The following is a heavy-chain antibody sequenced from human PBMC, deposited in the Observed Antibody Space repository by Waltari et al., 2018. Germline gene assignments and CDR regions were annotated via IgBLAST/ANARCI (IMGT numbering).Heavy chain of an antibody. D-gene: IGHD6-13*01. Sequence: EVQLVESGGGLVQPGGSVRLSCEASGFSFSHYEMSWVRQHPGKGLEWLSYTTSSGSSTQYAKSVRGRFTISRDNAKNSLYLQLNNLGAEDTAVYYCARNRKIIAAGWGRDLDYWGQGTLVIVSS. J-gene: IGHJ4*02. CDR3: ARNRKIIAAGWGRDLDY. CDR1: GFSFSHYE. CDR2: TTSSGSST. V-gene: IGHV3-48*03.